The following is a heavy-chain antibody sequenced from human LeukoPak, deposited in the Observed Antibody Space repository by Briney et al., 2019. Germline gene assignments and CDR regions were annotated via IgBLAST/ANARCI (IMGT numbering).Heavy chain of an antibody. CDR3: AKLIAYYYGSGSYQFDDAFDI. J-gene: IGHJ3*02. CDR2: ISGSGGST. CDR1: GFTFSSYA. Sequence: GGSLRLSCAASGFTFSSYAMSWVRQAPGKGLEWVSAISGSGGSTYYADSVKGRFTISRDNSKNTLYLQMNSLRAEGTAVYYCAKLIAYYYGSGSYQFDDAFDIWGQGTMVTVSS. V-gene: IGHV3-23*01. D-gene: IGHD3-10*01.